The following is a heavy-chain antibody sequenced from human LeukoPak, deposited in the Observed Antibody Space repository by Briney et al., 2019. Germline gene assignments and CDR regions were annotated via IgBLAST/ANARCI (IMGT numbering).Heavy chain of an antibody. V-gene: IGHV1-2*02. J-gene: IGHJ5*02. CDR2: INPDSGGP. D-gene: IGHD1-14*01. Sequence: GASVKVSCNAAGYTFSDYYMHGVRQAPGQGLEWMGGINPDSGGPKYAQKFQDRVTMTSDTSIRTACMEVSRLRSDDTAVYYCARDHLLFRQPPNWFDPWGQGTLVTVSS. CDR1: GYTFSDYY. CDR3: ARDHLLFRQPPNWFDP.